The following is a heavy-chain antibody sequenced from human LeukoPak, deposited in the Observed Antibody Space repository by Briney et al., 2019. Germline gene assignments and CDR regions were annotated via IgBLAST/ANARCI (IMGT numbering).Heavy chain of an antibody. Sequence: ASVKVSCKASGYTFTDYYMHWVRQATGQGLEWMGWMNPNNGDSGYAQKFQGRVAITRDTSISTSYMELRSLSSDDTAVYFCARTTSFTASGYDYWGQGTLVTVSS. CDR2: MNPNNGDS. V-gene: IGHV1-8*03. CDR1: GYTFTDYY. D-gene: IGHD6-25*01. CDR3: ARTTSFTASGYDY. J-gene: IGHJ4*02.